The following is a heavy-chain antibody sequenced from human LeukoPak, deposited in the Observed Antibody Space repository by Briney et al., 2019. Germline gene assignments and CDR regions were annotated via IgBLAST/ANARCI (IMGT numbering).Heavy chain of an antibody. D-gene: IGHD3-9*01. J-gene: IGHJ4*02. V-gene: IGHV3-23*01. CDR1: GLTFSNSA. CDR2: ISVGSDVI. CDR3: AKSHVSTATGTGRYFDY. Sequence: GGSLRLSRAASGLTFSNSAMSWVRQAPGKGLEWVSAISVGSDVIYYADSVKGRFAISRDNSKHTVYLQMDSLRAEDTAVYYCAKSHVSTATGTGRYFDYWGQGTLVTVSS.